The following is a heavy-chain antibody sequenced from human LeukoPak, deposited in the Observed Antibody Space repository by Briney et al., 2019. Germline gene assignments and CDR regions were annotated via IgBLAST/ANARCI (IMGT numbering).Heavy chain of an antibody. V-gene: IGHV3-7*01. CDR1: GFTFSNYW. CDR3: ATDPGYCGSTSCRDFDY. CDR2: IKQDGSEK. Sequence: PGGSLRLSCAASGFTFSNYWMSWVRQAPGKGLEWVANIKQDGSEKYYVDSVKGRFTISRDNAKNSLYLQMNSLRAEDTAVYYCATDPGYCGSTSCRDFDYWGQGTLVTVSS. J-gene: IGHJ4*02. D-gene: IGHD2-2*01.